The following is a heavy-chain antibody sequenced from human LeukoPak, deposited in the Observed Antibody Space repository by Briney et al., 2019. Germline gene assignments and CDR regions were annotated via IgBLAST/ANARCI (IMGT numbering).Heavy chain of an antibody. D-gene: IGHD2-2*01. J-gene: IGHJ5*02. Sequence: GASVKVSCKASGGTFSSYAISWVRQAPGQALEWMGGIIPIFGTANYTQKFQGRVTITTDESTSTAYMEPSSLRSEDTAVYYCARGPYCSSTSCPNNWFDPWGQGTLVTVSS. V-gene: IGHV1-69*05. CDR2: IIPIFGTA. CDR3: ARGPYCSSTSCPNNWFDP. CDR1: GGTFSSYA.